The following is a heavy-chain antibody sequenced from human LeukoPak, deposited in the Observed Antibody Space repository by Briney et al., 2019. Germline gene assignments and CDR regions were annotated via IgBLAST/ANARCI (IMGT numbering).Heavy chain of an antibody. J-gene: IGHJ4*02. D-gene: IGHD5-24*01. CDR3: ARVGDGYNAY. Sequence: SETLSLICAVYGGSFSGYYWSWIRQPPGKGLEWIGEIYHSGSTNYNPSLKSRVTISVDKSKNQFSLKLSSVTAADTAVYYCARVGDGYNAYWGQGTLVTVSS. V-gene: IGHV4-34*01. CDR2: IYHSGST. CDR1: GGSFSGYY.